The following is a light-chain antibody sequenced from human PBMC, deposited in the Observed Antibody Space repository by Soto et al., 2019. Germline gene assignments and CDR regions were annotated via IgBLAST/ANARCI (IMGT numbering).Light chain of an antibody. CDR1: QSVSSSY. J-gene: IGKJ4*01. CDR3: QQYGSSPLT. CDR2: AAS. Sequence: EIVLTQSPATLSLSPGERATLSCRASQSVSSSYLAWYQQTPGQAPRLLIYAASSRATGIPDRFSGSGSGTDFTLTISRLEPDDFAVYYCQQYGSSPLTFGGGTKVEIK. V-gene: IGKV3-20*01.